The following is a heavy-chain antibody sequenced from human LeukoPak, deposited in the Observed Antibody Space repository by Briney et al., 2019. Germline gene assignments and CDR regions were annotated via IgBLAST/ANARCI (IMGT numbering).Heavy chain of an antibody. CDR2: MYTGGTT. J-gene: IGHJ4*02. D-gene: IGHD2-21*02. V-gene: IGHV3-53*01. CDR3: ARDEVTSGGGLAS. CDR1: GFTVSGTH. Sequence: GGSLRLSCAASGFTVSGTHMSWVRQAPGKGLEWVSAMYTGGTTYYADSVKGRFTISRDNSKNTLYLHMNSLRAEDTAVYYCARDEVTSGGGLASWGQGTLVTVSS.